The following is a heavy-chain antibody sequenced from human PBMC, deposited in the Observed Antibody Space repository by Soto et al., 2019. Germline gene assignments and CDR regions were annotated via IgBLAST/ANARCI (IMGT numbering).Heavy chain of an antibody. CDR1: GFTFSSYG. CDR3: ASGSSGYYYERDFDY. CDR2: IWYDGSNK. Sequence: GGSLRLSCAASGFTFSSYGMHWVRQAPGKGLEWVAVIWYDGSNKYYADSVKGRFTISRDNSENTLYLQMNSLRAEDTAVYYCASGSSGYYYERDFDYWGQGTLVTVSS. J-gene: IGHJ4*01. V-gene: IGHV3-33*01. D-gene: IGHD3-22*01.